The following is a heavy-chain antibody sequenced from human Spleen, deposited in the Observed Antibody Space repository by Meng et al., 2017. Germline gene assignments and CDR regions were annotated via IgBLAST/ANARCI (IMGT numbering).Heavy chain of an antibody. CDR1: GYTFTAYA. J-gene: IGHJ4*02. Sequence: ASVKVSCKASGYTFTAYAMHWVHQAPGQRLQWMGWINSGDGDTRYSQNFQGRVTITRDTSATTAYMELSSLRSDDTAIYYCARVKSTIAVTGRNMLPDYWGQGTVVTVSS. V-gene: IGHV1-3*01. CDR2: INSGDGDT. D-gene: IGHD6-19*01. CDR3: ARVKSTIAVTGRNMLPDY.